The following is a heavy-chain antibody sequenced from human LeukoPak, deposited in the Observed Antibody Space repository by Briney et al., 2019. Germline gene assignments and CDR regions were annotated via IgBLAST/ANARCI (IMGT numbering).Heavy chain of an antibody. J-gene: IGHJ3*02. Sequence: GESLKISCAASGFTVSSNYMSWVRQAPGKGLEWVSVIYSGGSTYYADSVKGRFTISRDNSKNTLYLQMNSLRAEDTAVYYCASVFYDILTGYYPRENDAFDIWGQGTMVTVSS. V-gene: IGHV3-53*01. D-gene: IGHD3-9*01. CDR3: ASVFYDILTGYYPRENDAFDI. CDR1: GFTVSSNY. CDR2: IYSGGST.